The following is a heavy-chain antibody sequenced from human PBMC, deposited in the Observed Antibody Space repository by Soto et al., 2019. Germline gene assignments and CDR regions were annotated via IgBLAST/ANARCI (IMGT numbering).Heavy chain of an antibody. V-gene: IGHV3-11*05. CDR1: TFTFSDYY. CDR2: ISSRSSYR. CDR3: ARVGYSGDELPIPPAWYFDL. J-gene: IGHJ2*01. Sequence: QVQLVESGGGLVKPGGSLRLSCAASTFTFSDYYMSWIRQAPGKGLEWLSYISSRSSYRYYADSVEGRFTISRDNAKNSLYLQMNSLRAEDTAVYYCARVGYSGDELPIPPAWYFDLWGRGTLVTVSS. D-gene: IGHD5-12*01.